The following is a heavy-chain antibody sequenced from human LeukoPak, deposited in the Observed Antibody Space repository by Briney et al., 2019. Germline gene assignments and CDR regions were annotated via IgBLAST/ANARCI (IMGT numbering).Heavy chain of an antibody. CDR1: GGSISSYY. J-gene: IGHJ6*03. D-gene: IGHD3-3*01. CDR3: ARDAQHYDFWSGYTYYYYMDV. V-gene: IGHV4-59*12. CDR2: IYYSGST. Sequence: SETLSLTCTVSGGSISSYYWSWIRQPPGKGLEWIGYIYYSGSTNYNPSLKSRVTMSVDTSKNQFSLRLSSVTAADTAVYYCARDAQHYDFWSGYTYYYYMDVWGKGTTVTVSS.